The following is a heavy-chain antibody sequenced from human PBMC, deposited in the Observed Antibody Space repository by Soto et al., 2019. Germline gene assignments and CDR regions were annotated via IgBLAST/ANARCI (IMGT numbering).Heavy chain of an antibody. CDR2: ISYTGNT. D-gene: IGHD3-10*01. CDR3: ARADNSGSGTYSPFDVFDV. Sequence: SETLSLTCTVSGGSISSSSYYWGWIRQLPGQGLEWIGYISYTGNTDYNPSLRSRVIISLDTSKNQLSLWLSSVTAADTALYYCARADNSGSGTYSPFDVFDVWGQGTMVTVSS. CDR1: GGSISSSSYY. V-gene: IGHV4-61*05. J-gene: IGHJ3*01.